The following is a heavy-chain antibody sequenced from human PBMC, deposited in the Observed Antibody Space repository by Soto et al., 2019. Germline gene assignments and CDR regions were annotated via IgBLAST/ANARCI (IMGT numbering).Heavy chain of an antibody. V-gene: IGHV3-7*01. CDR3: VCGGNFFVY. J-gene: IGHJ4*02. D-gene: IGHD3-16*01. Sequence: EVQLVESGGGLVQPEGSLRLPCAASGFTFSTYWMTWVRQPPGKGLEWVASINQDGSERYYVDSVRGRFTISRDNAKNSRYLQMNSLRAEYTAVYYCVCGGNFFVYWGQGTLVTVSP. CDR1: GFTFSTYW. CDR2: INQDGSER.